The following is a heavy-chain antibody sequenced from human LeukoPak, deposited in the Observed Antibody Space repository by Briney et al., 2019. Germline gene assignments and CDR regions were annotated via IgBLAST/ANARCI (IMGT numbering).Heavy chain of an antibody. D-gene: IGHD2-15*01. CDR2: IYYSGNT. J-gene: IGHJ6*03. V-gene: IGHV4-39*07. Sequence: PSETLSLTCTVSGDSISTSNSYWGWIRQPPGKGLEWIGSIYYSGNTYYNASLKSRVTISVDTSKNQFSLKLSSVTAADTAVYYCARVYCSGGSCRGYYYYYMDVWGKGTTVTISS. CDR1: GDSISTSNSY. CDR3: ARVYCSGGSCRGYYYYYMDV.